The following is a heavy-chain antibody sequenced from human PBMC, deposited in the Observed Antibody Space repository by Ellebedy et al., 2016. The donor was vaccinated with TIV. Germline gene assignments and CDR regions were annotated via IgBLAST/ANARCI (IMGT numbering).Heavy chain of an antibody. D-gene: IGHD5-24*01. V-gene: IGHV4-61*03. Sequence: MPSETLSLTCTVSGGSISSGDYYRSWIRQPPGKGLEWIGYISYSGSANYNPSLTSRVTISVDTSKNHFSLRLTSVTAADTAVYYCAREMATIPSAFDIWGQGTMVTVSS. J-gene: IGHJ3*02. CDR2: ISYSGSA. CDR1: GGSISSGDYY. CDR3: AREMATIPSAFDI.